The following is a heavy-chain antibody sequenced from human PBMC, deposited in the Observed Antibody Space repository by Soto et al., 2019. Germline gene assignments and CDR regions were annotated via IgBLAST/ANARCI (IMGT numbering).Heavy chain of an antibody. Sequence: QVQLQESGPGLVKPSQTLSLTCTVSGGSISSGDYYWSWIRQHPGKGLEWIGYIYYSGSTYYNPSLKSRVTRSVDTSKNQFSPNPSSVTAADTAVYYCARWWSGSRQGFDPWGQGTLVTVSS. CDR2: IYYSGST. CDR3: ARWWSGSRQGFDP. D-gene: IGHD3-3*01. CDR1: GGSISSGDYY. V-gene: IGHV4-31*03. J-gene: IGHJ5*02.